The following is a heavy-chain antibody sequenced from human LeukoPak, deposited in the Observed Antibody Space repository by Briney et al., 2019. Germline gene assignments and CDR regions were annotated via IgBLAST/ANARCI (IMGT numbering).Heavy chain of an antibody. CDR2: ISSSSSYI. Sequence: GGSLRLSCAASGFTFSSYSMNWVRQAPGKGLEWVSSISSSSSYIYYADSVKGRFTISRDNAKNSLYLQMNSLRAEDTAVYYCAKDDSHYGDYVGVADYWGQGTLVTVSS. CDR3: AKDDSHYGDYVGVADY. CDR1: GFTFSSYS. J-gene: IGHJ4*02. D-gene: IGHD4-17*01. V-gene: IGHV3-21*01.